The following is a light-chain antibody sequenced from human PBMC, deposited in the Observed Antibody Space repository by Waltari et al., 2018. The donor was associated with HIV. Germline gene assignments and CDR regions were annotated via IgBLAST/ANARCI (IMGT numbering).Light chain of an antibody. V-gene: IGLV1-47*01. CDR3: AAWDDSLSGHVV. J-gene: IGLJ2*01. CDR1: SSNIGSNY. CDR2: RSN. Sequence: QSVLTRPPSASGTPGQRVTISCSGSSSNIGSNYVYWYQQLPGTAPKLLIYRSNQRPSGGPGRFSCSKSGTSASLAISGLRSEDEADYYCAAWDDSLSGHVVFGGGTKLTVL.